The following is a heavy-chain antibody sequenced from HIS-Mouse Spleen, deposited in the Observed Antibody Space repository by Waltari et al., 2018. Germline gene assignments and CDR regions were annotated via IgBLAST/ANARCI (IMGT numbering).Heavy chain of an antibody. V-gene: IGHV1-8*01. Sequence: QVQLVQSGAEVKKPGASVKVSCKASGYTFTIYDIHWVRQATGQGLEWMGWMNPNSGNTGYAQKFQGRVTMTRNTSISTAYMELSSLRSEDTAVYYCARIGSHRRGYSYGYWFDPWGQGTLVTVSS. CDR3: ARIGSHRRGYSYGYWFDP. CDR2: MNPNSGNT. J-gene: IGHJ5*02. CDR1: GYTFTIYD. D-gene: IGHD5-18*01.